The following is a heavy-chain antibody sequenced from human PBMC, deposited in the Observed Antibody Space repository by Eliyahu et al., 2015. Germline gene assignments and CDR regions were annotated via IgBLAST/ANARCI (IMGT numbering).Heavy chain of an antibody. Sequence: EVQLVESGGGLVQPGGSLXLSCAASGFTXSSNYMSWVRQAPGKGLEWVSVIYSGGSTYYADSVKGRFTISRDNSKNTLYLQMNSLRAEDTAVYYCARASPIWSGADFDYWGQGTLVTVSS. J-gene: IGHJ4*02. CDR1: GFTXSSNY. CDR2: IYSGGST. D-gene: IGHD3-3*01. V-gene: IGHV3-66*01. CDR3: ARASPIWSGADFDY.